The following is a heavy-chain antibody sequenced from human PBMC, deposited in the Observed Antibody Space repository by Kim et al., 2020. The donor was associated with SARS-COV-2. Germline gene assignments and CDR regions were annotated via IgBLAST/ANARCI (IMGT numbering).Heavy chain of an antibody. Sequence: SETLSLTCTVSGGSISSYYWSWIRQPPGKGLEWIGYIYYSGSTKYDPSLRSRVTISVDTSKNQFSLRLSSVTAADTAVYYCARLAHPGETSGWYFDRWGR. CDR3: ARLAHPGETSGWYFDR. D-gene: IGHD3-3*01. CDR1: GGSISSYY. CDR2: IYYSGST. V-gene: IGHV4-59*08. J-gene: IGHJ2*01.